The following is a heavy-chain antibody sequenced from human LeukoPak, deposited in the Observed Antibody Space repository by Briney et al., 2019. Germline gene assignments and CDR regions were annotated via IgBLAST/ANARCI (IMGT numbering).Heavy chain of an antibody. CDR1: GGSISSGDYY. J-gene: IGHJ5*02. CDR3: AREVPGCSGGSCYSTGSWFDP. D-gene: IGHD2-15*01. CDR2: IYYSGST. Sequence: SETLSLTCTVSGGSISSGDYYWSWIRQPPGKGLEWIGYIYYSGSTYYNPSLESRVTISVDTSKNQFSLKLSSVTAADTAVYYCAREVPGCSGGSCYSTGSWFDPWGQGTLVTVSS. V-gene: IGHV4-30-4*01.